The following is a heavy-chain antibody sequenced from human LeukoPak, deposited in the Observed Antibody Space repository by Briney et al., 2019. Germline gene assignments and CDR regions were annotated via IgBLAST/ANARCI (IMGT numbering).Heavy chain of an antibody. V-gene: IGHV3-7*03. CDR2: INPDGSER. CDR3: TRDLAAVPGPRMDV. D-gene: IGHD6-19*01. J-gene: IGHJ6*02. Sequence: PGGSLRLSCAASGFSFSSYYMSWVRQAPGKGLEWVALINPDGSERYYVDSVKGRFTISRDNAKNSLCLQMDSLRDDDTAMYFCTRDLAAVPGPRMDVWGQGTTVTVSS. CDR1: GFSFSSYY.